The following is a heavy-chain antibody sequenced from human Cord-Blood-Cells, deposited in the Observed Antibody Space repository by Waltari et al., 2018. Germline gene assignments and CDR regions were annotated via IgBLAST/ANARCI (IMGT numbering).Heavy chain of an antibody. CDR1: GYTFTGYY. Sequence: QVQLVQSGAEVKKPGASVTVSCKASGYTFTGYYMHWVRQAPGQGLEWMGWINPNSGGTNYAQKCQGRVTMTRDTSISTAYMELSRLRSDDTAVYYCARDGSSGSYYRWFDPWGQGTLVTVSS. CDR3: ARDGSSGSYYRWFDP. D-gene: IGHD1-26*01. V-gene: IGHV1-2*02. CDR2: INPNSGGT. J-gene: IGHJ5*02.